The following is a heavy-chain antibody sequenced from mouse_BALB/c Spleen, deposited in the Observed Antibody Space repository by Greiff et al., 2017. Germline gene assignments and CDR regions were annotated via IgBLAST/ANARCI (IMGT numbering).Heavy chain of an antibody. Sequence: VQLQQSGPELVKPGASVKISCKASGYSFTSYYIHWVKQRPGQGLEWIGWIFPGSGNTKYNEKFKGKATLTADTSSSTAYMQLSSLTSEDSAVYFCARPPYGKDAMDYWGQGTSVTVSS. J-gene: IGHJ4*01. CDR1: GYSFTSYY. V-gene: IGHV1-66*01. D-gene: IGHD2-1*01. CDR3: ARPPYGKDAMDY. CDR2: IFPGSGNT.